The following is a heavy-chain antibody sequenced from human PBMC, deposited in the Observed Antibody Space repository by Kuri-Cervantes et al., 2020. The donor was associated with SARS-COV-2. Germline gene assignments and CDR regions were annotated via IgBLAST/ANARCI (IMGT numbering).Heavy chain of an antibody. CDR3: AKVVTIFGPAPSWFDP. Sequence: ESLKISCAASGFTVSSNYMSWVRQAPGKGLEWVSAISGSGGSTYYADSVKGRFTISRDNSKNTLYLQMDSLRAEDTAVYYCAKVVTIFGPAPSWFDPWGQGTLVTVSS. CDR1: GFTVSSNY. V-gene: IGHV3-23*01. J-gene: IGHJ5*02. CDR2: ISGSGGST. D-gene: IGHD3-3*01.